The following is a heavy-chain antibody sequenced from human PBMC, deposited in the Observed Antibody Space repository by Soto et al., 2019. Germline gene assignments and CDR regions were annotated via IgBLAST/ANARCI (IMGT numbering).Heavy chain of an antibody. V-gene: IGHV1-2*02. Sequence: RASVEVSCEASGYTFTGYYMHWVRQAPGQGLEWMGWINPNSGGTRFEQKFQDRVTMTRDTTFNTTYVELSRLTSDDTAVYYCARGGGQTYYYYPMDVWGQGTTVTVSS. CDR3: ARGGGQTYYYYPMDV. J-gene: IGHJ6*02. D-gene: IGHD3-16*01. CDR2: INPNSGGT. CDR1: GYTFTGYY.